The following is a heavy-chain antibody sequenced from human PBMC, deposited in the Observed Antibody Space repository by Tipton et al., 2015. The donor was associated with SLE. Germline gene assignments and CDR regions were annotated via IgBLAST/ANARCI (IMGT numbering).Heavy chain of an antibody. D-gene: IGHD6-6*01. CDR3: ARDLLGDSSSWYYFDY. CDR1: GDSVSSNSAA. J-gene: IGHJ4*02. Sequence: QLVQSGAEVKPSQTLSLTCAISGDSVSSNSAAWNWIRQSPSRGLEWLGRTYYRSKWYNDYAVSVKSRITINPDTSKNQFSLQLNSVTPEDTAVYYCARDLLGDSSSWYYFDYWGQGTLVTVSS. CDR2: TYYRSKWYN. V-gene: IGHV6-1*01.